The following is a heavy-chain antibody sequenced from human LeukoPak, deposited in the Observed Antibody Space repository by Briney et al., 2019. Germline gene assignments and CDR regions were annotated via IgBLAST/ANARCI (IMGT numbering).Heavy chain of an antibody. Sequence: SETLSLTCTVSGYSISSGYYWGWIRQPPGKGLEWIGSIYHSGSTYYNPSLKSRVTISVDTSKNQFSLKLSSVTAADTAVYYCARSSEYRDAFDIWGQGTMVTVSS. CDR1: GYSISSGYY. CDR2: IYHSGST. J-gene: IGHJ3*02. V-gene: IGHV4-38-2*02. D-gene: IGHD2-2*01. CDR3: ARSSEYRDAFDI.